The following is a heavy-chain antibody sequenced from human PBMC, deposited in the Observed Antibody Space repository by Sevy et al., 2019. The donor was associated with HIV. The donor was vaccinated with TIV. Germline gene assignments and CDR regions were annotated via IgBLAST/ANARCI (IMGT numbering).Heavy chain of an antibody. Sequence: ASVKVSCTTSGYTFTSYIITWVRQAPGQGLEWMAWISANSGNTDYVQKLQGRVTLTTDTSTSTAYMGLRSLTSDDTAVYYCARSKAAVPGTFYFDYWGQGTLVTVSS. CDR1: GYTFTSYI. CDR2: ISANSGNT. D-gene: IGHD6-19*01. CDR3: ARSKAAVPGTFYFDY. J-gene: IGHJ4*02. V-gene: IGHV1-18*01.